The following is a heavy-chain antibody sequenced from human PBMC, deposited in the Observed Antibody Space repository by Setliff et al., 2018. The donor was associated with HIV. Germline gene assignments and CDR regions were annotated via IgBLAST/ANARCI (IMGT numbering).Heavy chain of an antibody. CDR3: ARGQTTNNIKAEAFDI. J-gene: IGHJ3*02. CDR1: GGIVS. CDR2: IIPILGIP. Sequence: SVKVSCKASGGIVSINWVRQAPGQRLEWMGGIIPILGIPNYAQKFQGRVTITADKSTTTVYMELSSLGSEDTAVYYRARGQTTNNIKAEAFDIWGQGTLVTVSS. V-gene: IGHV1-69*10. D-gene: IGHD1-20*01.